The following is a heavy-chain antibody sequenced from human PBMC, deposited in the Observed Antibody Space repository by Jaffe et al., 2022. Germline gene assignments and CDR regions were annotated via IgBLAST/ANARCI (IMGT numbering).Heavy chain of an antibody. CDR2: IYSGGST. Sequence: EVQLVETGGGLIQPGGSLRLSCAASGFTVSSNYMSWVRQAPGKGLEWVSVIYSGGSTYYADSVKGRFTISRDNSKNTLYLQMNSLRAEDTAVYYCARTPDDYGDYVRYYYYYMDVWGKGTTVTVSS. J-gene: IGHJ6*03. V-gene: IGHV3-53*02. D-gene: IGHD4-17*01. CDR1: GFTVSSNY. CDR3: ARTPDDYGDYVRYYYYYMDV.